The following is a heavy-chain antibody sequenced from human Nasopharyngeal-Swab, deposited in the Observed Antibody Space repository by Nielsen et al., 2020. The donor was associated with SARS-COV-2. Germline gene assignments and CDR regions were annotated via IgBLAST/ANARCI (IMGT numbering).Heavy chain of an antibody. D-gene: IGHD6-13*01. CDR3: ARELAAAGTGGN. V-gene: IGHV3-33*01. J-gene: IGHJ4*02. Sequence: GESLKISFAASGFTFSSYGMHWVRQAPGKGLEWVAVIWYDGSNKYYADSVKGRFTISRDNSKNTLYLQMNSLRAEDTAVYYCARELAAAGTGGNWGQGTLVTVSP. CDR1: GFTFSSYG. CDR2: IWYDGSNK.